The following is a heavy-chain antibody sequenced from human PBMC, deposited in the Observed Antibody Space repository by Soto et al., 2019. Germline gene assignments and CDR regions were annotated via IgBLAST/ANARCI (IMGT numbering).Heavy chain of an antibody. CDR3: ARVGSRWYAMHY. CDR2: IYYSGST. CDR1: GDSINGYY. V-gene: IGHV4-59*01. J-gene: IGHJ4*01. D-gene: IGHD6-13*01. Sequence: SETLSLTCTVSGDSINGYYWSWIRQPPGKGLEWIGCIYYSGSTNYNPSLKSRVTISVDTSKNQFSLRLSSVSAADTAVYYCARVGSRWYAMHYWGHGILVTVSS.